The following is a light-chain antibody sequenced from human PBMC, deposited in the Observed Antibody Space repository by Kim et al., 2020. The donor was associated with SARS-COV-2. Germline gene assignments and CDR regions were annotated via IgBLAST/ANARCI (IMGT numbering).Light chain of an antibody. CDR1: NIASNS. CDR2: YDS. Sequence: AQGKTARCTGGRINIASNSVNWYQQKPGQAPVLLIYYDSDRPSGIPERFSGSNSGNTATLTISRVEAGDEADYYCQVWDSSSDPAVFGGGTQLTVL. V-gene: IGLV3-21*04. J-gene: IGLJ2*01. CDR3: QVWDSSSDPAV.